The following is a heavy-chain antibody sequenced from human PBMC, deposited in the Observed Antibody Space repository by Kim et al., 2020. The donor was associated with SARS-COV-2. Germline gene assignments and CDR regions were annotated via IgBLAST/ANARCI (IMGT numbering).Heavy chain of an antibody. J-gene: IGHJ6*02. Sequence: SETLSLTCAVYGGSFSDYTWSWIRQPPGKGLEWVGEINHSGSTNISPSLKRRSTISVDTSKSQFSLRLKSMTATDAAVYYCARGRAGVVPSPVLGLGPYYHYYAMDVWGRGTPVAVSS. D-gene: IGHD2-8*02. CDR2: INHSGST. V-gene: IGHV4-34*04. CDR3: ARGRAGVVPSPVLGLGPYYHYYAMDV. CDR1: GGSFSDYT.